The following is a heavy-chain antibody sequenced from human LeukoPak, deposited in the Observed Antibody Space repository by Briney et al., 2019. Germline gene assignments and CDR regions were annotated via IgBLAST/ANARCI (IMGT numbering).Heavy chain of an antibody. D-gene: IGHD4-17*01. CDR1: GGSISSSSYY. J-gene: IGHJ4*02. Sequence: SETLSLTCTVSGGSISSSSYYWGWIRQPPGKGLEWIGSIYYSGSTYYNPSLKSRVTISVDRSKNQFSLKLSSVTAADTAVYYCARAEADDYGDYGVDYWGQGTLVTVSS. V-gene: IGHV4-39*07. CDR2: IYYSGST. CDR3: ARAEADDYGDYGVDY.